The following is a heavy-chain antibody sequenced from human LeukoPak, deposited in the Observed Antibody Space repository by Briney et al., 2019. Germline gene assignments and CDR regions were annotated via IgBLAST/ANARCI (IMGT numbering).Heavy chain of an antibody. CDR1: RFTVSSNY. CDR2: ISSSSSII. CDR3: ARDAGNSGYDLFDF. D-gene: IGHD5-12*01. J-gene: IGHJ4*02. Sequence: GGSLRLSCAASRFTVSSNYMSWVRQAPGKGLEWVSYISSSSSIIYYADSVKGRFTISRDNAKNSLYLQMNSLRVEDTAVYYCARDAGNSGYDLFDFWGQGTLVTVSS. V-gene: IGHV3-48*04.